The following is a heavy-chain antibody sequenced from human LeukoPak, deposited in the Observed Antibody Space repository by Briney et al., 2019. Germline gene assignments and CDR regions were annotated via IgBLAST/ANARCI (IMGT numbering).Heavy chain of an antibody. CDR2: INQSGST. CDR1: GGSFSGYY. CDR3: ARGAAPLIAVVTAIPSFQQ. D-gene: IGHD2-21*02. Sequence: KPSETLSLTCAVYGGSFSGYYWSWIRQPPGKGLEWIGEINQSGSTNYNPSLKSRVTISVDTSKNQFSLKLSSVTAADTAVYYCARGAAPLIAVVTAIPSFQQWGQGTLVTVSS. J-gene: IGHJ1*01. V-gene: IGHV4-34*01.